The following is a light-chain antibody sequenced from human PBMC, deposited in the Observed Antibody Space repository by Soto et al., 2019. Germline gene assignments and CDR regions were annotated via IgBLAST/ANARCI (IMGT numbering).Light chain of an antibody. V-gene: IGKV3-20*01. J-gene: IGKJ2*01. CDR1: QSVSSSY. Sequence: EIVLTQSPGTLSLSPGERATLSCRASQSVSSSYLAWYQQKPGQAPRLLIHGLSRRATGIPDRFSGSGSGTDFPLTISILEPEHFALYFCHQYGSSPPAYSFPQGTKLQIK. CDR2: GLS. CDR3: HQYGSSPPAYS.